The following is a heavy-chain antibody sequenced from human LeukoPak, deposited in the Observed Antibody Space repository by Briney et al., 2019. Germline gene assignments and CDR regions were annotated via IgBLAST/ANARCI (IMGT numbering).Heavy chain of an antibody. CDR2: ISPNSGGT. CDR3: ARVGNDSSGYYYVYYYYYMDV. V-gene: IGHV1-2*02. D-gene: IGHD3-22*01. Sequence: GASVKVSCKASGYTFTGYYMHWVRQAPGQGLEWMGWISPNSGGTNYAQKLQGRVTMTTDTSTSTAYMELRSLRSDDTAVYYCARVGNDSSGYYYVYYYYYMDVWGKGTTVTISS. CDR1: GYTFTGYY. J-gene: IGHJ6*03.